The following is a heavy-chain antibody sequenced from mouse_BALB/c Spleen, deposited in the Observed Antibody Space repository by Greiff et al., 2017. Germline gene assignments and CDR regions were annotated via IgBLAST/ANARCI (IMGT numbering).Heavy chain of an antibody. V-gene: IGHV5-17*02. CDR2: ISSGSSTI. D-gene: IGHD2-1*01. CDR3: AREPYGNNWYFDV. J-gene: IGHJ1*01. Sequence: EVKLMESGGGLVQPGGSRKLSCAASGFTFSSFGMHWVRQAPEKGLEWVAYISSGSSTIYYADTVKGRFTISRDNPKNTLFLQMTSLRSEDTAMYYCAREPYGNNWYFDVWGAGTTVTVSS. CDR1: GFTFSSFG.